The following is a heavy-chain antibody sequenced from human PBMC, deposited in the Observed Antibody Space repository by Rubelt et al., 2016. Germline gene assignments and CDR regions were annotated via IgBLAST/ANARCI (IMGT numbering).Heavy chain of an antibody. CDR3: ASGSYGIDY. J-gene: IGHJ4*02. D-gene: IGHD1-26*01. V-gene: IGHV1-2*02. CDR2: INPNSVGT. Sequence: QVQLVQSGAEVKKPGASVKVSCKASGYTFTGYYMHWVRQAPGQGLEWMGWINPNSVGTNYDKKFQGRGNMSRDTSISTAYMELSRLRSDDTAVYYCASGSYGIDYWGQGTLVTVSS. CDR1: GYTFTGYY.